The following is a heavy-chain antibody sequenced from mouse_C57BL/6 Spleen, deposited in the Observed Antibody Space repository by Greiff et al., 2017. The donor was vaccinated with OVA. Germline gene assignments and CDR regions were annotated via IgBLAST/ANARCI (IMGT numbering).Heavy chain of an antibody. CDR1: GYTFTSYW. V-gene: IGHV1-55*01. Sequence: QVQLQQPGAELVKPGASVKMSCKASGYTFTSYWITWVKQRPGQGLEWIGDIYPGSGSTNYNEKFKSKATLTVDTSSSTAYMQLSSLTSEDSAVYYCALYYDYDREVDYWGQGTTLTVSS. CDR2: IYPGSGST. J-gene: IGHJ2*01. D-gene: IGHD2-4*01. CDR3: ALYYDYDREVDY.